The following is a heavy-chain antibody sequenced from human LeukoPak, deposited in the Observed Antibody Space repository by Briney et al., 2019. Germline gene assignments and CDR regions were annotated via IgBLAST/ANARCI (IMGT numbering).Heavy chain of an antibody. V-gene: IGHV3-48*02. CDR2: ISSSSSTI. CDR3: ASDYGDSRGYYYYGIDV. Sequence: GGSLRLSCAASGFTFSSYSMNWVRQAPGKGLEWVSYISSSSSTIYYADSVKGRFTISRDNAKNSLYLQMNSLRDEDTAVYYCASDYGDSRGYYYYGIDVWGQGTTVTVSS. CDR1: GFTFSSYS. D-gene: IGHD4-17*01. J-gene: IGHJ6*02.